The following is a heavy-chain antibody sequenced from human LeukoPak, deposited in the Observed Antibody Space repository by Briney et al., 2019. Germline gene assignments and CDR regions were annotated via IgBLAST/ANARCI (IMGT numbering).Heavy chain of an antibody. Sequence: PSETLSLTCSVSNGAVKNYYWTWIRQPPGKGLEWIGYISYSGSTNYNPSLKSRVTISVDTSTNQFSLKLSSVTAADTAVYYCARESSGWYLDYWGQGTLVTVSS. J-gene: IGHJ4*02. CDR3: ARESSGWYLDY. CDR1: NGAVKNYY. D-gene: IGHD6-19*01. CDR2: ISYSGST. V-gene: IGHV4-59*02.